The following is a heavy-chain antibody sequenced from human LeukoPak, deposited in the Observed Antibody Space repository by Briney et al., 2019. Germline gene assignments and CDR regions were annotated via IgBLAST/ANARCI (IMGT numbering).Heavy chain of an antibody. CDR2: INPNSGGT. Sequence: ASVKVSCKASRYTFTGYYMQWVRQAPGQGLEWMGWINPNSGGTHYAQKFQGRVTMTRDTTISTAYMELSRLRSDATAVYYCARELSFPPPRKKNWGPLDYWGQGTLVTVSS. CDR3: ARELSFPPPRKKNWGPLDY. D-gene: IGHD7-27*01. V-gene: IGHV1-2*02. J-gene: IGHJ4*02. CDR1: RYTFTGYY.